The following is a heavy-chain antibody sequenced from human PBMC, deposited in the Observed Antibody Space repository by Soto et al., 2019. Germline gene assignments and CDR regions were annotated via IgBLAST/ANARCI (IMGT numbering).Heavy chain of an antibody. Sequence: QVQLVQSGAEVKKPGSSVKVSCKASGGTFSSYAISWVRQAPGQGLEWMGGIIPIFGTANYAQKFQGRVTITADESTSTAYMELSSLRSEDTAVYYCARVPIAVAGTVGYYYYGMDVWGQGTTFTVSS. J-gene: IGHJ6*02. V-gene: IGHV1-69*12. CDR3: ARVPIAVAGTVGYYYYGMDV. CDR2: IIPIFGTA. CDR1: GGTFSSYA. D-gene: IGHD6-19*01.